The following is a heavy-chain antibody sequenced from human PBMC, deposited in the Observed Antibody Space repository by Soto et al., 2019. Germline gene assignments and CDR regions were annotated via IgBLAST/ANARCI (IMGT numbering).Heavy chain of an antibody. D-gene: IGHD3-16*01. CDR1: GYSFTSYW. V-gene: IGHV5-51*01. J-gene: IGHJ6*02. Sequence: GESLKISCKGSGYSFTSYWIGWVRQMPGKGLEWMGIIYPGDSDTRYSPSFQGQVTISADKSISTAYLQWSSLKASDTAMYYCARLPGEYYYYYRLAVWGQGTTVTVSS. CDR3: ARLPGEYYYYYRLAV. CDR2: IYPGDSDT.